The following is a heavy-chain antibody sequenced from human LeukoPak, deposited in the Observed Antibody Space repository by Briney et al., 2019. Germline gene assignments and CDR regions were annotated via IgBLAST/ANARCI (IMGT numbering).Heavy chain of an antibody. CDR2: ISSSSSYI. J-gene: IGHJ4*02. D-gene: IGHD6-19*01. Sequence: GGSLRLSRAVSGFSFSSYNMHWVRRAPGKGLEWVSFISSSSSYIYYTDSVKGRFTISRDNAQNSLFLQMNSLRAEDTAVYYCARDRVPYSSGPTSFDYWGQGILVTVSS. V-gene: IGHV3-21*01. CDR1: GFSFSSYN. CDR3: ARDRVPYSSGPTSFDY.